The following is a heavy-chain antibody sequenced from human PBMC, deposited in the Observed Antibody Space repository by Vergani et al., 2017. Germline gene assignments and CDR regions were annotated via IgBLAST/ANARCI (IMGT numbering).Heavy chain of an antibody. Sequence: EVQLLESGGGLVQPGGSLRLSCAASGFTFSSYAMSWVRQAPGKGLEWVSAISGSGGSTYYADSVTGRFTISRDNSKSTLYLQMNSLRAEDTAVYYCAKTIVGATDGFDYWGQGTLVTVSS. J-gene: IGHJ4*02. D-gene: IGHD1-26*01. V-gene: IGHV3-23*01. CDR2: ISGSGGST. CDR1: GFTFSSYA. CDR3: AKTIVGATDGFDY.